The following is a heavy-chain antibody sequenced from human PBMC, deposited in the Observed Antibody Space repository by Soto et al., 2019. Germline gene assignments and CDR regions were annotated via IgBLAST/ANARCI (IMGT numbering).Heavy chain of an antibody. CDR2: IYYSGST. CDR3: ARGRSGSYYNFDY. J-gene: IGHJ4*02. CDR1: GGSISSYY. V-gene: IGHV4-59*01. D-gene: IGHD3-10*01. Sequence: TSETLSLTCTVSGGSISSYYWSWIRQPPGKGLEWIGYIYYSGSTNYNPSLKSRVTISVDTSKNQFSLKLSSVTAADTAMYYCARGRSGSYYNFDYWGQGTLVTVSS.